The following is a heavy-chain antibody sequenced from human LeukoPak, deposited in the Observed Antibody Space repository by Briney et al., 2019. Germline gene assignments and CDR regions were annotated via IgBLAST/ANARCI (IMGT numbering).Heavy chain of an antibody. J-gene: IGHJ3*02. CDR1: GYSFTSYY. CDR3: ARSSAYYNEADI. CDR2: INPSGGST. Sequence: GASVKLSCTISGYSFTSYYIHWVRQAPGQGLELMGIINPSGGSTTYAQKFQGRLTMASDTSTSTVYMELSSLRSEDTAMYYCARSSAYYNEADIWGQGTMVTVSS. D-gene: IGHD1-26*01. V-gene: IGHV1-46*01.